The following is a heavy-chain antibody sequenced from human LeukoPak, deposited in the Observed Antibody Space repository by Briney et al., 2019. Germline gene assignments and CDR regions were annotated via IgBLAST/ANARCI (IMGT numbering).Heavy chain of an antibody. Sequence: SETLSLTCTVSGGSISSGSYYWRWIRQPAGKGLEWIGRIYTSGSTNYNPSLKSRVTISVDTSKNQFSLKLSSVTAADAAVYYCARISDSVWYVFDYWGQGTLVTVSS. V-gene: IGHV4-61*02. CDR1: GGSISSGSYY. D-gene: IGHD6-19*01. J-gene: IGHJ4*02. CDR2: IYTSGST. CDR3: ARISDSVWYVFDY.